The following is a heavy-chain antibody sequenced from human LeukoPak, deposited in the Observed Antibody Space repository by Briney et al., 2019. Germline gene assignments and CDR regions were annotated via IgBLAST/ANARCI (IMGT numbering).Heavy chain of an antibody. V-gene: IGHV4-59*08. CDR1: GGSISGTYY. J-gene: IGHJ3*01. CDR2: VYYPGTS. CDR3: ARRWVYDKRAFDA. D-gene: IGHD3-16*01. Sequence: PSETLSLTCTVSGGSISGTYYWSWTRPPPGKGVEGICYVYYPGTSYSNPPLQRRLTISLDTSKNQFSLNLSSVTAADTAVYYCARRWVYDKRAFDAWGQGTMVTVSS.